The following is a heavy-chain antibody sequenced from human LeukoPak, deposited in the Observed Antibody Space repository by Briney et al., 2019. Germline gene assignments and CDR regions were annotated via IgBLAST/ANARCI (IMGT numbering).Heavy chain of an antibody. J-gene: IGHJ1*01. CDR1: GFTFSDYY. V-gene: IGHV3-11*04. D-gene: IGHD2-2*01. Sequence: PGGSLRLSCAASGFTFSDYYMSWIRQAPGKGLEWVSYISSSSSTIYYADSVKGRFTISRDNAKNSLYLQMNSLRAEDTAVYYCARDRTGYCIITNCRPGYFQHWGQGTLVTVSS. CDR3: ARDRTGYCIITNCRPGYFQH. CDR2: ISSSSSTI.